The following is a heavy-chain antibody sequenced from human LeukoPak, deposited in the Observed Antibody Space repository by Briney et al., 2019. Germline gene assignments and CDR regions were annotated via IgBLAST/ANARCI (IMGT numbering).Heavy chain of an antibody. CDR3: AKDFLTGTVLPGYFDY. D-gene: IGHD1-7*01. CDR1: GFTFSSYA. CDR2: ISGSGGST. V-gene: IGHV3-23*01. J-gene: IGHJ4*02. Sequence: PGGSLRLSCAASGFTFSSYAMSWVRQAPGKGLEWVSAISGSGGSTYYVDSVKGRFTISRDNSKNTPYLQMSSLRAEDTAVYYCAKDFLTGTVLPGYFDYWGQGTLVTVSS.